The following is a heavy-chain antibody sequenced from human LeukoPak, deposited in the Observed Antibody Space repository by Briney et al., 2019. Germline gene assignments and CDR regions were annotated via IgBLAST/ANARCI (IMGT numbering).Heavy chain of an antibody. CDR2: IYSGGST. CDR1: GFTVSSNY. D-gene: IGHD6-19*01. J-gene: IGHJ4*02. V-gene: IGHV3-53*01. Sequence: HPGGSLRLSCAASGFTVSSNYMSWVRQAPGKGLEWVSVIYSGGSTYYADSVKGRFTISRDNSKNTLYLQMNSLRAEDTAVYYCARAGSSGWRGYFDYWGQGTLVTVSS. CDR3: ARAGSSGWRGYFDY.